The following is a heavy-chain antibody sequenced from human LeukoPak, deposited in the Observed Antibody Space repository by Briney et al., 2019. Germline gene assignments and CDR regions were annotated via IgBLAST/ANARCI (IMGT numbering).Heavy chain of an antibody. V-gene: IGHV3-74*01. D-gene: IGHD5-12*01. CDR2: INGDGRNI. CDR3: ARGRNVVATSGYFDY. J-gene: IGHJ4*02. CDR1: GFTFSSYW. Sequence: GGSLRLSCVASGFTFSSYWMHWVRQDPRKGLVWVSRINGDGRNINYADSVRGRFTISRDNAKNTLYLQMNSLRADDTAVYYCARGRNVVATSGYFDYWGQGTLVTVSS.